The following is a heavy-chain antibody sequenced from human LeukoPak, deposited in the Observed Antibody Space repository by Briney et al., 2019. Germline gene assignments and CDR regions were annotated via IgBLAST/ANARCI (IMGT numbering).Heavy chain of an antibody. V-gene: IGHV3-23*01. J-gene: IGHJ4*02. CDR3: TKDIGYFDY. CDR1: GFTFSSYA. Sequence: GGSLRLSCAASGFTFSSYAMSWVRQAPGKGLEWVSAISGSGGSTYYADSVKGRFTISRDNSKNTLYLQMNSLRTEDTAVYFCTKDIGYFDYWGQGSLVTVSS. CDR2: ISGSGGST.